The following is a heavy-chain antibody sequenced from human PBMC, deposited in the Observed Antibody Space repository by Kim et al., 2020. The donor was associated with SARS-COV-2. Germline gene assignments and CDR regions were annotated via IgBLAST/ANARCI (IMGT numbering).Heavy chain of an antibody. CDR1: DFTLGSYV. D-gene: IGHD3-10*01. CDR2: LVRGENVG. V-gene: IGHV3-30*02. Sequence: GGSLRLSCEASDFTLGSYVMNWVRQAPGKGLEWVALLVRGENVGLYRDSVQGRFIISRDNSDDPLHMEMHSLRAEDTATYLCVRGRWVGELVYCDHWG. CDR3: VRGRWVGELVYCDH. J-gene: IGHJ2*01.